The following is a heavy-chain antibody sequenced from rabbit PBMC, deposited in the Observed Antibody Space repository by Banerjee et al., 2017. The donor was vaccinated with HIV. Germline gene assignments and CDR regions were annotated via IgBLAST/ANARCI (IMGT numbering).Heavy chain of an antibody. J-gene: IGHJ3*01. CDR2: IDPVFGST. Sequence: QEQLVESGGGLVQPGGSLKLSCKASGFDFSSYGVSWVRQAPGKGLEWIGYIDPVFGSTYYASWVNGRFTISSHNAQNTLYLQLNSLTAADTATYFCAREDADYRHAKFWGPGTLVTVS. CDR1: GFDFSSYG. CDR3: AREDADYRHAKF. V-gene: IGHV1S47*01. D-gene: IGHD6-1*01.